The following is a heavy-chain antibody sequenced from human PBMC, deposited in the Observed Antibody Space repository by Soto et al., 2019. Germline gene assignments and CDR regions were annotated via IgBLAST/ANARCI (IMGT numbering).Heavy chain of an antibody. J-gene: IGHJ6*02. D-gene: IGHD6-19*01. Sequence: ASVKVSCKASGFTFTSSAVQCGLQARGQRLEWIGWIVVGSGNTNYAQKFQERVTITRDMSTSTAYMELSSLRSEDTAVYYCAAGARSCGWYEDVWGQGTTVTVSS. CDR2: IVVGSGNT. CDR1: GFTFTSSA. V-gene: IGHV1-58*01. CDR3: AAGARSCGWYEDV.